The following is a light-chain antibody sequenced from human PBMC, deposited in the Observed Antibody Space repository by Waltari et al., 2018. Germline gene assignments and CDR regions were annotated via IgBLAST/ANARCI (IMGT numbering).Light chain of an antibody. J-gene: IGKJ1*01. CDR3: QQYNHWPPWT. Sequence: EVVMTQSPGTLSVSPGGTVTLSCRASQGLNTKLAWYQKKPGQPPRLLIYDASTRATGVPARFSGSGSGTDFILIISRLQSEDCAVYYCQQYNHWPPWTFGPGTRVEIK. V-gene: IGKV3-15*01. CDR1: QGLNTK. CDR2: DAS.